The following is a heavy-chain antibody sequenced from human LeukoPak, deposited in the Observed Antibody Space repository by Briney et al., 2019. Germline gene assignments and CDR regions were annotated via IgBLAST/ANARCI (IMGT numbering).Heavy chain of an antibody. CDR2: IFYSGTT. CDR1: GGSISTYY. Sequence: PSETLSPPCTVPGGSISTYYWSWIRQPPGKGLEWIGYIFYSGTTKYNPSLKSRITISLDPSKNHSSLKLSSVTAPHTSVYYCARPYCNGGHCYYDYWYFDLWGRGTLVTVSS. CDR3: ARPYCNGGHCYYDYWYFDL. V-gene: IGHV4-59*08. J-gene: IGHJ2*01. D-gene: IGHD2-15*01.